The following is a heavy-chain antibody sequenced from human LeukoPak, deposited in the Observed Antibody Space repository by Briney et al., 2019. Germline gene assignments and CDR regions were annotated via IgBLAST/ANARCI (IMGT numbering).Heavy chain of an antibody. Sequence: SETLSLTCTVSGGSISSYYWSWIRQPAVKGLEWIGRIYTSGSTNYNPSLKSRVTMSVDTSKNQFSLRLSSVTAADTAVYYCARLGSGAKGYRGAFDIWGQGTMVTVSS. J-gene: IGHJ3*02. CDR2: IYTSGST. V-gene: IGHV4-4*07. D-gene: IGHD3-10*02. CDR3: ARLGSGAKGYRGAFDI. CDR1: GGSISSYY.